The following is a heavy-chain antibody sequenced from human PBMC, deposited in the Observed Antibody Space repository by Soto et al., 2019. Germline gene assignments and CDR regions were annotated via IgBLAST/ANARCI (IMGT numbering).Heavy chain of an antibody. CDR2: INVVNGNT. CDR3: ARLIGGAYGMDV. D-gene: IGHD2-15*01. J-gene: IGHJ6*02. CDR1: GYTFTTYT. Sequence: QVQLVQSGAEVKKPGASVKVSCKASGYTFTTYTMHWVRQAPGQRLEWMGWINVVNGNTKNSQKLQGRVTITRDTSASTAYMELSSLRSEDTAVYYCARLIGGAYGMDVWGQGTTVTVS. V-gene: IGHV1-3*01.